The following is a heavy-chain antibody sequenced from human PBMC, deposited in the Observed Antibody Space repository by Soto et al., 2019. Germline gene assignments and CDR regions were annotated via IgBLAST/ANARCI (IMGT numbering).Heavy chain of an antibody. J-gene: IGHJ4*02. CDR2: IIPIFGTA. D-gene: IGHD5-18*01. CDR1: GGTFSSYA. CDR3: ARDVYSYGLDFDY. V-gene: IGHV1-69*13. Sequence: SVKVSCKASGGTFSSYAISWVRQAPGQGLEWMGGIIPIFGTANYAQKFQGRVTITADESTSTAYMELSSLRSEDTAVYYCARDVYSYGLDFDYWGQGTLVTVSS.